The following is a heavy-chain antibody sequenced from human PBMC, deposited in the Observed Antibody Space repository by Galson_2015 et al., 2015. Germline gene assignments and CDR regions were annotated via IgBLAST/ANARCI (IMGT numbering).Heavy chain of an antibody. CDR2: IYYSGST. J-gene: IGHJ4*02. Sequence: TLSLTCTVSSGSISSGGFYWGWIRQHPGKGLEWMGYIYYSGSTFYNPSLKSRLTISVDTSKSQFSLRLSSVTAADTAVYYCARYSGNSYGNYYFDYWGQGTLVTVSS. D-gene: IGHD5-18*01. V-gene: IGHV4-31*03. CDR1: SGSISSGGFY. CDR3: ARYSGNSYGNYYFDY.